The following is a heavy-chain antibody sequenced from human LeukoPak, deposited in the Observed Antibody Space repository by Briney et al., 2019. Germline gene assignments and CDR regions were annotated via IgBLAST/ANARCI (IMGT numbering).Heavy chain of an antibody. J-gene: IGHJ4*02. CDR1: GFKFSSYS. D-gene: IGHD1-26*01. CDR3: ARDSGVVGAIDY. V-gene: IGHV3-21*01. Sequence: KPGGSLRLSCAASGFKFSSYSMKWVRQAPGKGLEWVSFISSSSSYIYYADSLKGRFTISRDNAKNSLYLQMNSLRAEDTAVYYCARDSGVVGAIDYWGQGTLVTVSS. CDR2: ISSSSSYI.